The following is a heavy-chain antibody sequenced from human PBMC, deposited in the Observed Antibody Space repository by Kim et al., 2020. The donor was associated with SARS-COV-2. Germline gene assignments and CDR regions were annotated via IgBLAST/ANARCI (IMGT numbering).Heavy chain of an antibody. CDR3: AYAPVWSRSPGTNYYFQS. CDR2: IITMFTPA. D-gene: IGHD1-1*01. J-gene: IGHJ4*02. V-gene: IGHV1-69*13. CDR1: GGTFNTHV. Sequence: SVKVSCRASGGTFNTHVFSWVRQAPGQGLEWMGRIITMFTPAAYSQKFQGRITITADESTSTAYMQLDSLTSEDTALYYCAYAPVWSRSPGTNYYFQSWGQGTLVTVSS.